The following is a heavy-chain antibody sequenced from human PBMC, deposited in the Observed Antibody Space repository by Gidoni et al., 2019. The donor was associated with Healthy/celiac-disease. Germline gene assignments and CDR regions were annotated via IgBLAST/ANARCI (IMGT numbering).Heavy chain of an antibody. CDR3: AKDRYLTGISGGMDV. D-gene: IGHD7-27*01. V-gene: IGHV3-23*01. CDR1: GFTFSSYA. CDR2: ISGSGGST. J-gene: IGHJ6*02. Sequence: EVQLLESGGGLVQPGGSLRLSCAASGFTFSSYAMSWVRQAPGKGLEWVAAISGSGGSTYYADSVKGRFTISRDNSKNTLYLQMNSLRAEDTAVYYCAKDRYLTGISGGMDVWGQGTTVTVSS.